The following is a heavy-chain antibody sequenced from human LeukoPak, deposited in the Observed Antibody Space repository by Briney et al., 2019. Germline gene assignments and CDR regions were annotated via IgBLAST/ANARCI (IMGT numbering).Heavy chain of an antibody. Sequence: GASVKVSCKASGYTFTSYGISWVRQAPGQGLEWMGGIIPIFGTANYAQKFQGRVTITADESTSTAYMELSSLRSEDTAAYYCARVHYYGSGSYYRVGAFDIWGQGTMVTVSS. CDR3: ARVHYYGSGSYYRVGAFDI. D-gene: IGHD3-10*01. J-gene: IGHJ3*02. CDR2: IIPIFGTA. V-gene: IGHV1-69*13. CDR1: GYTFTSYG.